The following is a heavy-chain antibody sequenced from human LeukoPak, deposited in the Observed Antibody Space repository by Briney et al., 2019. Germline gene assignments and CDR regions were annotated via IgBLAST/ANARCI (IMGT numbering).Heavy chain of an antibody. Sequence: GGSLRLSCAASGFTFRSYGIFWVRQAPGKGLEWVSAISGSGDETYYADSVRGRFTISRDNYKNTVYLQVNSLRAEDTAKYYCAQGSGVLPPTTHLVHWGQGTLVTVSS. CDR2: ISGSGDET. D-gene: IGHD3-10*01. CDR1: GFTFRSYG. CDR3: AQGSGVLPPTTHLVH. V-gene: IGHV3-23*01. J-gene: IGHJ4*02.